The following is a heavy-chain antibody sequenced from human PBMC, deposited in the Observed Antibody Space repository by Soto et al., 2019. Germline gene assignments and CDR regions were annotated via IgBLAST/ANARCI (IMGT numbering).Heavy chain of an antibody. CDR1: GFTFSSYG. Sequence: EVQLLESGGGLVHPGGSLRLTCAASGFTFSSYGISWIRLSPGKGLEWVSVISGGGDTTYYTPSVKGRFTISRDDFRNTLYLQMNSLRTEDTAIYYCAKLRDFVVLPAGILDYWGPGTLVTVSS. J-gene: IGHJ4*02. CDR3: AKLRDFVVLPAGILDY. V-gene: IGHV3-23*01. CDR2: ISGGGDTT. D-gene: IGHD2-8*01.